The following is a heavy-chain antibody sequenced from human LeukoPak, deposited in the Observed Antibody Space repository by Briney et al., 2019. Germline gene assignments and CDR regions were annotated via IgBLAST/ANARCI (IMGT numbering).Heavy chain of an antibody. CDR1: AYTFTDYY. CDR3: ATTRGYFYY. CDR2: INPSSGDT. V-gene: IGHV1-2*06. J-gene: IGHJ4*02. D-gene: IGHD1-14*01. Sequence: ASMKVSCKASAYTFTDYYVHWVRQAPGQGLEWMGRINPSSGDTNYAQNFQGRVTMTRDTSISTAYMELSRLRSDDTAVYYCATTRGYFYYWGQGTLVTVSS.